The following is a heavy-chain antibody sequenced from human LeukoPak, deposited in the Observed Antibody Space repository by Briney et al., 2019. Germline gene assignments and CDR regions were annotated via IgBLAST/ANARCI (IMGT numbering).Heavy chain of an antibody. V-gene: IGHV3-30*03. CDR3: ARGDGDDNWLIDY. CDR1: GFTFSSYA. Sequence: GGSLRLSCEVSGFTFSSYAIHWVRQAPGKGLEWVASISYDGSNQYYADFVKGRFTISRDNSKDTLYLQMNSLRAEDTAVFYCARGDGDDNWLIDYWGQGTLVTVSS. CDR2: ISYDGSNQ. J-gene: IGHJ4*02. D-gene: IGHD1-1*01.